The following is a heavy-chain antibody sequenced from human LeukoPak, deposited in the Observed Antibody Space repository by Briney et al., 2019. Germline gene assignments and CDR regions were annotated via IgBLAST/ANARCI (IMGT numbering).Heavy chain of an antibody. V-gene: IGHV4-31*03. D-gene: IGHD1-20*01. CDR2: IYYSGST. Sequence: SETLSLTCTVSGGSISSGGYYWSWIRQHPGTGLELIGYIYYSGSTYYNPSLKSRVTISVEASKNQFSLKLSSVTAANTAMYYCASKVRTGNAAKMPYNWNDGLKDYYFDYWGQGTLVTVSS. CDR3: ASKVRTGNAAKMPYNWNDGLKDYYFDY. J-gene: IGHJ4*02. CDR1: GGSISSGGYY.